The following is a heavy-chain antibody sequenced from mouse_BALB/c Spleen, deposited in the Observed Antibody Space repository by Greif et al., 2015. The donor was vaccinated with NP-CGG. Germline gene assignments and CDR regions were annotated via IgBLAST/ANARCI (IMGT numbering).Heavy chain of an antibody. Sequence: EVQGVESGGGLVKPGGSLKLSCAASGFTFSSYTMSWVRQTPEKRLEWVATISSGGSYTYYPDSVKGRFTISRDNAKNTLYLQMSSLKSEDTAMYYCTRDKDGNYVGFAYWGQGTLVTVSA. CDR1: GFTFSSYT. CDR3: TRDKDGNYVGFAY. D-gene: IGHD2-1*01. CDR2: ISSGGSYT. V-gene: IGHV5-6-4*01. J-gene: IGHJ3*01.